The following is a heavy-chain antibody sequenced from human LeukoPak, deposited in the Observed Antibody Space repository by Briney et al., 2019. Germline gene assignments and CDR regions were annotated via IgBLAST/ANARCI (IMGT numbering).Heavy chain of an antibody. CDR1: GGSISSYY. Sequence: PSETLSLTCTVSGGSISSYYWSWIRQPPGKGLEWIGYIYYSGSTNYNPSLKSRVTISVDTSKNQFSLKLSSVTAADTAVYYCASSGLGDGYNSRFHYFDYWGQGTLVTVSS. V-gene: IGHV4-59*01. CDR3: ASSGLGDGYNSRFHYFDY. J-gene: IGHJ4*02. CDR2: IYYSGST. D-gene: IGHD5-24*01.